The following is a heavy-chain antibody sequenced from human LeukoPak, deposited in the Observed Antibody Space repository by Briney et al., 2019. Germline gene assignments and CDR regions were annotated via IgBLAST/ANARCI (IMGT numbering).Heavy chain of an antibody. V-gene: IGHV3-48*03. J-gene: IGHJ6*04. CDR1: GFTFSSYE. D-gene: IGHD3-10*02. CDR3: AELGITMIGGV. Sequence: PGGSLRLSCATSGFTFSSYEMNWVRQAPGKGLEWVSYISSSGSTIYYADSVKGRFTISRDNAKNSLYLQMNSLRAEDTAVYYCAELGITMIGGVWGKGTTVTISS. CDR2: ISSSGSTI.